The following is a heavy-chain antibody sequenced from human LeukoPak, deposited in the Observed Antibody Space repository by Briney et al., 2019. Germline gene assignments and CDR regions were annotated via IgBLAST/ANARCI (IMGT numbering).Heavy chain of an antibody. CDR1: SDSISRCRYY. V-gene: IGHV4-31*03. CDR2: IYYSETT. CDR3: ARDRSSWGLDC. Sequence: SHTLSLTCTVSSDSISRCRYYWRSVRQHPGKGLEWVGYIYYSETTYYNPSLTSRVTISVDTSKNQFSLKLTSLTAADTAVYYCARDRSSWGLDCWGQGTLVTVSS. J-gene: IGHJ4*02. D-gene: IGHD6-13*01.